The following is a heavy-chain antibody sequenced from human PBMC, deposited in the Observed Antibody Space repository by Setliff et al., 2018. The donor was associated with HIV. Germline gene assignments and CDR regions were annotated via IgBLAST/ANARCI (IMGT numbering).Heavy chain of an antibody. Sequence: PSETLSLTCDVYGGSFSGFYWTWIRQPPGKGLEWIGEINHSGNTNYNPSLNSRVLISVDTSKNQFSPKMLSVTAADTAVYYCARGLGHYGSGSSLPLGYWGQGTLVTVSS. J-gene: IGHJ4*02. CDR3: ARGLGHYGSGSSLPLGY. CDR2: INHSGNT. CDR1: GGSFSGFY. D-gene: IGHD3-10*01. V-gene: IGHV4-34*01.